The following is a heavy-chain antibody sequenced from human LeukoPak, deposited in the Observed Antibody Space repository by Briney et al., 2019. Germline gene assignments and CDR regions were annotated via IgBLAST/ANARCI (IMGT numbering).Heavy chain of an antibody. CDR2: IYSGGST. D-gene: IGHD3-16*02. V-gene: IGHV3-53*01. CDR1: GFTVSSNY. CDR3: ARGGYHIHLFFDY. J-gene: IGHJ4*02. Sequence: PGGSLRLSCAASGFTVSSNYMSWVRQAPGKGLEWVSVIYSGGSTYYADSVKGRFTISRDNSKNTLYLQMNSLRAEDTAVYYCARGGYHIHLFFDYWGQGTLVTVSS.